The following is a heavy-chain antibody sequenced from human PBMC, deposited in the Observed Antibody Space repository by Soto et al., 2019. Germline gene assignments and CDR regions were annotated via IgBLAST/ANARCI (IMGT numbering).Heavy chain of an antibody. CDR1: GGSISSGGDS. CDR2: IYHSGST. D-gene: IGHD4-17*01. Sequence: QLQLQESGSGLVKPSQTLSLTCAVSGGSISSGGDSWSWLRQPTGQGLEWIGYIYHSGSTSYNPSIKSRVPISVDSSTNQFSRKLSSVTAADTAGYDCARASTTVTALDYWGQGTLGALSS. V-gene: IGHV4-30-2*01. J-gene: IGHJ4*02. CDR3: ARASTTVTALDY.